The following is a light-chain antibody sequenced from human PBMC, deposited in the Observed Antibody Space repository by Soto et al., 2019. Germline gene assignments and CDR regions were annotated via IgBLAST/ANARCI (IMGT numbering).Light chain of an antibody. V-gene: IGKV3-11*01. J-gene: IGKJ5*01. Sequence: EIVLTQSPGTLSLSAGERATLSCRACQSVSILLAWYQQKPGQAPRLLIHGASTRATGIPAKFSGSGSGTDFTLTTSSLEPEDSAVYYCQQRSNSPPWITFGQGTRLEIK. CDR2: GAS. CDR3: QQRSNSPPWIT. CDR1: QSVSIL.